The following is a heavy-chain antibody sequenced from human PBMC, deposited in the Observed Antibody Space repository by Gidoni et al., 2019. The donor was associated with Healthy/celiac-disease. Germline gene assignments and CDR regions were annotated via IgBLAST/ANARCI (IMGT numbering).Heavy chain of an antibody. D-gene: IGHD3-10*01. Sequence: QVQLQESGPGLVKPSGTLSLTCAVSGGSISSSNWWSWVRQPPGKGLEWIGEIYHSGSTNYNPSLKSRVTISVDKSKNQFSLKLSSVTAADTAVYYCARDRNRRGRSPSHSPGGVPYAFDIWGQGTMVTVSS. CDR2: IYHSGST. V-gene: IGHV4-4*02. J-gene: IGHJ3*02. CDR1: GGSISSSNW. CDR3: ARDRNRRGRSPSHSPGGVPYAFDI.